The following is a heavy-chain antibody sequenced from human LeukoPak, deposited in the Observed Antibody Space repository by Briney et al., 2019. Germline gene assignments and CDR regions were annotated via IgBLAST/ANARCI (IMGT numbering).Heavy chain of an antibody. CDR2: IDPSDSYT. V-gene: IGHV5-10-1*01. J-gene: IGHJ6*02. CDR1: GYSFTSYW. Sequence: GESLKISCKGSGYSFTSYWISWVRQMPGKGLEWMGRIDPSDSYTNYSPSFQGHVTISADKSISTAYLQWSSLKASDTAMYYCARAYCGGDCYLRGYYYYGMDVWGQGTTVTVSS. D-gene: IGHD2-21*02. CDR3: ARAYCGGDCYLRGYYYYGMDV.